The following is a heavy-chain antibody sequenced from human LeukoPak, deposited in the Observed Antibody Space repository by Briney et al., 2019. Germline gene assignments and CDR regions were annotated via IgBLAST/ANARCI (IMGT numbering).Heavy chain of an antibody. J-gene: IGHJ4*02. CDR3: ASAGIAAAGTGLTDY. CDR2: IWYDGSNK. Sequence: GGSLTLSCAASGFTFSSYGMHWVRQAPGKGLEWVAVIWYDGSNKYYADSVKGRFTISRDNSKNTLYLQMNSLRAEDTAVYYCASAGIAAAGTGLTDYWGQGTLVTVSS. D-gene: IGHD6-13*01. V-gene: IGHV3-33*01. CDR1: GFTFSSYG.